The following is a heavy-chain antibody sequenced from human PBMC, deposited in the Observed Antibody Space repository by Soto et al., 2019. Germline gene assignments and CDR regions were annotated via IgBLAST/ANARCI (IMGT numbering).Heavy chain of an antibody. CDR1: GYTFTSYG. V-gene: IGHV1-18*01. J-gene: IGHJ6*03. D-gene: IGHD3-16*02. CDR3: ARGNYDYIWGSYRNYYYYYYMDV. Sequence: GASVKVSCKASGYTFTSYGISWVRQAPGQGHERMGWISAYNGNANYAQKLQGRVTMTTDTSTSTAYMELRSLRSDDTAVYYCARGNYDYIWGSYRNYYYYYYMDVWGKGTTVTVSS. CDR2: ISAYNGNA.